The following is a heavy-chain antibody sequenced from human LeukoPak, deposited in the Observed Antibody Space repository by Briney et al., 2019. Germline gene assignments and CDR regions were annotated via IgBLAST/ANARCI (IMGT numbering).Heavy chain of an antibody. D-gene: IGHD3-22*01. CDR3: AKYYYGSSGYYDAAPLDH. V-gene: IGHV3-23*01. CDR1: GFTFSTYA. CDR2: ISASDYTT. J-gene: IGHJ5*02. Sequence: PGGSLRLSCAASGFTFSTYAMSWVRQAPGKGLEWVSGISASDYTTYYADSVKGRFTISRGNSKDTLYLQMNSLTAEDTAVYFCAKYYYGSSGYYDAAPLDHWGQGTLVTVFS.